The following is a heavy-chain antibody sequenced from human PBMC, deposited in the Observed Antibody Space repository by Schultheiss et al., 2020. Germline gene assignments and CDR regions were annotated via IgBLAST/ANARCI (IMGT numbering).Heavy chain of an antibody. Sequence: GGSLRLSCAASGFTFSSYGMHWVRQAPGKGLEWVAVISFDGSNKYYADSVKGRFTISRDNAKNSLYLQMNSLRDEDTAVYYCARDGGGYSYGYFSVYYYYYYGMDVWGQGTTVTVS. J-gene: IGHJ6*02. D-gene: IGHD5-18*01. CDR2: ISFDGSNK. CDR1: GFTFSSYG. V-gene: IGHV3-30*03. CDR3: ARDGGGYSYGYFSVYYYYYYGMDV.